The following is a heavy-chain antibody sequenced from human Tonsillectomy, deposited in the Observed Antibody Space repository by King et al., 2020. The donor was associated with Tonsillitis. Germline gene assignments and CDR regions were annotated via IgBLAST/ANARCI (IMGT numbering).Heavy chain of an antibody. Sequence: QLQESGPGLVKPSETLSLTCTVSAGSISSYYWNWIRQPPGKGLEWIGYIYYSGATNYNPSLKSRATISIGTSKNQFSLNLPSVTAADTAVYYCARRAFWGGPRNYYMDVWGKGTTVTVSS. J-gene: IGHJ6*03. CDR3: ARRAFWGGPRNYYMDV. D-gene: IGHD3-3*01. CDR1: AGSISSYY. V-gene: IGHV4-59*08. CDR2: IYYSGAT.